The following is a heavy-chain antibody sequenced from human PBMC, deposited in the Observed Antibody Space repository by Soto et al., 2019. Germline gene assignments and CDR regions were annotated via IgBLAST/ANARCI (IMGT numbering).Heavy chain of an antibody. Sequence: QVQLVESGGGVVQPGRSLRLSCAASGFTFSSYAMHWVRQAPGKGLEWVAVISYDGSNKYYADSVRGRFTISRDNSKNTLYLQMNSLRAEDTAGYYCARGQYNHFDYWGQGTLVIVSS. J-gene: IGHJ4*02. CDR1: GFTFSSYA. V-gene: IGHV3-30-3*01. CDR3: ARGQYNHFDY. D-gene: IGHD1-1*01. CDR2: ISYDGSNK.